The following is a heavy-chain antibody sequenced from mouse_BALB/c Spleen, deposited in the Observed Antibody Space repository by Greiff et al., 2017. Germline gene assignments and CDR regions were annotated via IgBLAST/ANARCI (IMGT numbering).Heavy chain of an antibody. CDR3: ARGGITTSKWYFDV. D-gene: IGHD2-4*01. CDR1: GFTFTDYY. J-gene: IGHJ1*01. CDR2: IRNKANGYTT. V-gene: IGHV7-3*02. Sequence: EVKLVESGGGLVQPGGSLRLSCATSGFTFTDYYMSWVRQPPGKALEWLGFIRNKANGYTTEYSASVKGRFTISRDNSQSILYLQMNTLRAEDSATYYCARGGITTSKWYFDVWGAGTTVTVSS.